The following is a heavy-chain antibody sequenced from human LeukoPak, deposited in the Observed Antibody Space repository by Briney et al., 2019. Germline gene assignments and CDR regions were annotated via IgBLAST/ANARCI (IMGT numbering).Heavy chain of an antibody. CDR1: GFTFDDYA. V-gene: IGHV3-43D*03. J-gene: IGHJ4*02. Sequence: PGGSLRLSCAASGFTFDDYAMHWVRQAPGKGLEWVSLISCDGGSTYYADAVKGRFPISRDNSKNSLYLQMNSLRDEDTALYYCAKVMGRGYCSGGSCTTFDYWGQGTLVTVFS. CDR3: AKVMGRGYCSGGSCTTFDY. D-gene: IGHD2-15*01. CDR2: ISCDGGST.